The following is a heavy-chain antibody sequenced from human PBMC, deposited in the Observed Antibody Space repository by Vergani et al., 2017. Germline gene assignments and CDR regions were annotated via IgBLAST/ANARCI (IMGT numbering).Heavy chain of an antibody. Sequence: EVQLVQSGAEVKKPGESLKISCKGSGYSFTSYWIGWVRQMTGKGLEWMGIIYPGDSDTRYSPSFQGQVTISADKSISTAYLQWSSLKASDTAMYYCARHLHCSSTSCSGIYYMDVWGKGTTVTVSS. CDR3: ARHLHCSSTSCSGIYYMDV. V-gene: IGHV5-51*01. J-gene: IGHJ6*03. D-gene: IGHD2-2*01. CDR2: IYPGDSDT. CDR1: GYSFTSYW.